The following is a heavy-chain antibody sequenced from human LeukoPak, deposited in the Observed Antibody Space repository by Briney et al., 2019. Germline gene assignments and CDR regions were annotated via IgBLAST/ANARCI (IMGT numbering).Heavy chain of an antibody. V-gene: IGHV4-59*01. CDR2: IYYSGST. CDR3: ARAEQEPYYYYYYYMDV. CDR1: GGSISSYY. Sequence: SETLSLTCTVSGGSISSYYWSWIRQPPGKGLEWIGYIYYSGSTNYNPSLKSRVTISVDTSKNQFSLKLSSVTAADTAVYYCARAEQEPYYYYYYYMDVWGKGTTVTVSS. J-gene: IGHJ6*03. D-gene: IGHD1-14*01.